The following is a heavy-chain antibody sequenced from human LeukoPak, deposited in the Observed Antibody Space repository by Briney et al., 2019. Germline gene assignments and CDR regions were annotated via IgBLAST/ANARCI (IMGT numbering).Heavy chain of an antibody. CDR2: IKRETEGGTT. CDR1: GFTLSDAW. J-gene: IGHJ4*02. D-gene: IGHD3-9*01. Sequence: GGSLRLSCAASGFTLSDAWMSWVRQAPGKGLEWIGRIKRETEGGTTYYAAPVKGRFAISRDDSKNTLYLQMNSLKTEDTGVYYCTTDRDLYEISTGAPGFDYWGQGTLVTVSS. CDR3: TTDRDLYEISTGAPGFDY. V-gene: IGHV3-15*01.